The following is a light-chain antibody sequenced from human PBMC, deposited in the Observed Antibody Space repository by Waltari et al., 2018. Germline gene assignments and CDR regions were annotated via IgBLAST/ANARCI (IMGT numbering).Light chain of an antibody. V-gene: IGKV1-9*01. CDR2: AAS. Sequence: IQLTQSPSSLSASVGDRVTITCRASQGISSNLAWYQQKPGKAPELLIFAASTLQSGVPSRFSGSGSGTEFTVTISSLQPDDLATYYCQQYDSFPYTFGQGTKLEIK. CDR1: QGISSN. CDR3: QQYDSFPYT. J-gene: IGKJ2*01.